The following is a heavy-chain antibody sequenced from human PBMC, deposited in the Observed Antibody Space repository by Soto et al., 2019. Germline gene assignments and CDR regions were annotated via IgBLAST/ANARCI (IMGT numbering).Heavy chain of an antibody. CDR2: IYQSGVT. J-gene: IGHJ5*02. CDR1: GDSYSISTYS. CDR3: AGMPYTSGLRFDP. D-gene: IGHD6-19*01. V-gene: IGHV4-30-2*01. Sequence: SETLSLTCNMSGDSYSISTYSWSWIRQPPGKALQWIGFIYQSGVTSYSPSLASRVSISLDRSNNQCSLKLKSVTAADTAVYFCAGMPYTSGLRFDPWGPGTLVTVSS.